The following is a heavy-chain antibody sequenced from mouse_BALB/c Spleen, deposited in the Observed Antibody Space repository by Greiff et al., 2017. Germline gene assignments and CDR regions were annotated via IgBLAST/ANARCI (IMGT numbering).Heavy chain of an antibody. V-gene: IGHV1-87*01. CDR1: GYTFTSYW. CDR2: IYPGDGDT. J-gene: IGHJ3*01. Sequence: VQLQQSGAELARPGASVKLSCKASGYTFTSYWMQWVKQRPGQGLEWIGAIYPGDGDTRYTQKFKGKATLTADKSSSTAYMQLSSLASEDSAVYYCARLDGNYEAWFAYWGQGTLVTVSA. D-gene: IGHD2-1*01. CDR3: ARLDGNYEAWFAY.